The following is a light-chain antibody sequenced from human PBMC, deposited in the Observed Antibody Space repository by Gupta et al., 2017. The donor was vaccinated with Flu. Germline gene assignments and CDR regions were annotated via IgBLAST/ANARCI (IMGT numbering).Light chain of an antibody. V-gene: IGLV2-8*01. CDR3: SSFAGSSRTYV. Sequence: DIGGYQSVSWYQKVAGKAPRLIIYEVAKRPAGVPDRFSGSKSGNTASLIVSGVQTEDEADYYCSSFAGSSRTYVFGTGTTITVL. CDR1: DIGGYQS. J-gene: IGLJ1*01. CDR2: EVA.